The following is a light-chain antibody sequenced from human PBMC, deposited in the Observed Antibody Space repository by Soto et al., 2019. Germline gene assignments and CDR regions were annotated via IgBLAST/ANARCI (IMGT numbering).Light chain of an antibody. CDR1: QSISSK. J-gene: IGKJ4*01. CDR2: GAS. V-gene: IGKV3-15*01. CDR3: QEYDNRHPLT. Sequence: EIVMTQSPATLSVSPGERATLSCRASQSISSKLAWYQQKPGQAPRLLMYGASTRATGIPARFSGSGSGTEFTLTITSLQSEDVSVYYCQEYDNRHPLTFGEGTKVEIK.